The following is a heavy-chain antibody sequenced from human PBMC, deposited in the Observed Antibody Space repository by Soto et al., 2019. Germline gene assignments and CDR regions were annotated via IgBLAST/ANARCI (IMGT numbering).Heavy chain of an antibody. CDR3: ARTGGYDSHYYYYMDV. J-gene: IGHJ6*03. Sequence: SETLSLTCTVSDGSISSYYWGWIRQPPGKGLEWIGYIYYSGSTNYNPSLKSRVTISVDTSKNQFSLKLSSVTAADTAVYYCARTGGYDSHYYYYMDVWGKGTTVTVSS. CDR2: IYYSGST. D-gene: IGHD5-12*01. CDR1: DGSISSYY. V-gene: IGHV4-59*01.